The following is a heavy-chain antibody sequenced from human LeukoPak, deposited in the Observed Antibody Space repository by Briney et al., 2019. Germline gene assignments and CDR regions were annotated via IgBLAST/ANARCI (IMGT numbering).Heavy chain of an antibody. D-gene: IGHD3-3*01. Sequence: SVKVSCEASGGTFSSYAISWVRQAPGQGLEWMGGIIPIFGTANYAQKFQGRVTITADESTSTAYMELSSLRSEDTAVYYCARDSHYDFWSGYYAFDIWGQGTMVTVSS. CDR2: IIPIFGTA. CDR3: ARDSHYDFWSGYYAFDI. CDR1: GGTFSSYA. V-gene: IGHV1-69*13. J-gene: IGHJ3*02.